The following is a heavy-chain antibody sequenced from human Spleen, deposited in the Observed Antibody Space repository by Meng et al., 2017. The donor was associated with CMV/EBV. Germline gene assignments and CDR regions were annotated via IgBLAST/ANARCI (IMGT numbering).Heavy chain of an antibody. CDR1: GLSFSDHA. V-gene: IGHV3-23*03. Sequence: ASGLSFSDHAMSWVRQAPGKGLEWISVIYVGGFTTYYAESVKGRFTIFRDDSKNTLFLQMNRLRAEDTAVYYCARTTDYGDFEVFDYWGQGTLVTVSS. CDR3: ARTTDYGDFEVFDY. CDR2: IYVGGFTT. J-gene: IGHJ4*02. D-gene: IGHD4-17*01.